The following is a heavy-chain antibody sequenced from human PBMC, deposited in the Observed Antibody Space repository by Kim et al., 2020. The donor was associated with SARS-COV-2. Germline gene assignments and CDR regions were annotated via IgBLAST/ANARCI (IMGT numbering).Heavy chain of an antibody. Sequence: SVKVSCKASGGIFSSYAISWVRQAPGQGLEWMGGIIPIFGTANYAQKFQGRVTITADKSTSTAYMELSSLRSEDTAVYYCARVRIAAAATPLDYYYYGMDVWGQGTTVTVSS. J-gene: IGHJ6*02. CDR2: IIPIFGTA. CDR3: ARVRIAAAATPLDYYYYGMDV. V-gene: IGHV1-69*06. CDR1: GGIFSSYA. D-gene: IGHD6-13*01.